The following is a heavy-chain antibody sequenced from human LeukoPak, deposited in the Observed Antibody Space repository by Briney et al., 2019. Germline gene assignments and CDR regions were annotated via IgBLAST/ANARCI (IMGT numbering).Heavy chain of an antibody. J-gene: IGHJ3*02. Sequence: GGSLRLSCAASGFTFSSYSMNWVRQAPGKGLEWVSYISSSSSTIYYADSVKGRFTISRDNAKNSLYLQMNSLRAEDTAVYYCARVGYGGNGDAFDIWGQGTMVTVSS. CDR1: GFTFSSYS. CDR3: ARVGYGGNGDAFDI. D-gene: IGHD4-23*01. V-gene: IGHV3-48*01. CDR2: ISSSSSTI.